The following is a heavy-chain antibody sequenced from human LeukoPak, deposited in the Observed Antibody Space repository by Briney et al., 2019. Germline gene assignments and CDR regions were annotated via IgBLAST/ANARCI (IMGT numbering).Heavy chain of an antibody. V-gene: IGHV3-30-3*01. Sequence: QPGGSLRLSCAASGFTFSSYAMHWVRQAPGKGLEWVAVISYDGSNKYYADSVKGRFTISRDNSKNTLYLQMNSLRAEDTAVYYCARPYSGSYLVYWGQGTLVTVSS. CDR3: ARPYSGSYLVY. J-gene: IGHJ4*02. D-gene: IGHD1-26*01. CDR1: GFTFSSYA. CDR2: ISYDGSNK.